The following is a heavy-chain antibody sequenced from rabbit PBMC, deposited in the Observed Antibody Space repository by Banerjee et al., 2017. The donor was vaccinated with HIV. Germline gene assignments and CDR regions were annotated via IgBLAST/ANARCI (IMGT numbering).Heavy chain of an antibody. CDR3: ARGDAGSSWGLDL. D-gene: IGHD4-2*01. Sequence: QSLEESGGDLVKPEGSLTLTCKASGFSFSGGYDMCWVRQAPGKGLEWIGYIYAGSGNTWYANWVNGRFTISKTSSTTVTLQLNSLTAADTATYFCARGDAGSSWGLDLWGPGTLVTVS. V-gene: IGHV1S40*01. J-gene: IGHJ4*01. CDR1: GFSFSGGYD. CDR2: IYAGSGNT.